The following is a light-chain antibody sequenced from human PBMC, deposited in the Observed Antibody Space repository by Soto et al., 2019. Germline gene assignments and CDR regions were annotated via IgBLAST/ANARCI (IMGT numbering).Light chain of an antibody. CDR1: SSDVGGYNY. CDR3: SSYTSSSTLYV. J-gene: IGLJ1*01. Sequence: QSALTQPASVSGSPGQSITISCTGTSSDVGGYNYVSWYQQHPGKAPKLMIYEVSNRPSGVSNRFPGSKSGNTASLTISGLQAGDEADYYCSSYTSSSTLYVFGTGTKATVL. V-gene: IGLV2-14*01. CDR2: EVS.